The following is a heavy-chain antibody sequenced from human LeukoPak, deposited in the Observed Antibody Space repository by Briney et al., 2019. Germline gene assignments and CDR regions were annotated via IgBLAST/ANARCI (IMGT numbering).Heavy chain of an antibody. Sequence: PGGSLRLSCAASGFTFSTYGMYWVRQAPGKGLEWVAVIWYDGSNKYYADSAKGRFTISRDNTKNTLYLQMDSLRPEDTAIYYCAKDSYGGYNDFGIDSWGQGTLVSVSS. V-gene: IGHV3-30*02. CDR1: GFTFSTYG. D-gene: IGHD5-12*01. J-gene: IGHJ4*02. CDR2: IWYDGSNK. CDR3: AKDSYGGYNDFGIDS.